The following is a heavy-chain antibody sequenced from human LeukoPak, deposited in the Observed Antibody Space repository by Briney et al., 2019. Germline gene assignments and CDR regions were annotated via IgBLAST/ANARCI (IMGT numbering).Heavy chain of an antibody. Sequence: GGSQRLFCTASVFTLRGYYVRWIRQATGKALEWVTYISVSNTYTNYADSVKGRFTISRDNAKKSQYLQMNSLRAEDTAVYYCARENGYKFDYWGQGTLVSVSS. CDR1: VFTLRGYY. J-gene: IGHJ4*02. CDR2: ISVSNTYT. CDR3: ARENGYKFDY. D-gene: IGHD5-24*01. V-gene: IGHV3-11*05.